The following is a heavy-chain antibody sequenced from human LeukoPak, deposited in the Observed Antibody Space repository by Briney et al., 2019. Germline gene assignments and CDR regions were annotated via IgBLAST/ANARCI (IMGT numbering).Heavy chain of an antibody. CDR1: GFTFSSYA. J-gene: IGHJ4*02. Sequence: GGSLRLSCAASGFTFSSYAMHWVRQAPGKGLEWVAVISYDGSNKYYADSVRGRFTISRDNSKNTLYLQMNSLRAEDTAVYYCTTDRPPRGLDYWGQGTLVTVSS. CDR2: ISYDGSNK. CDR3: TTDRPPRGLDY. V-gene: IGHV3-30-3*01.